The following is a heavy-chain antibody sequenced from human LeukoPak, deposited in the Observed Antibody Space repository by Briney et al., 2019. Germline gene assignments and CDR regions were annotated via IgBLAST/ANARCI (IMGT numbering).Heavy chain of an antibody. CDR3: ARGINYHYYMDV. CDR2: IIPIFGTA. Sequence: GSSVKVSCKASGGTFSSYAISWVRQAPGQGLEWMGGIIPIFGTANYAQSFQGRVTMTTDTSTTTAYMELRSLTSDDTAVYYCARGINYHYYMDVWGKGTTVTVSS. J-gene: IGHJ6*03. D-gene: IGHD3-3*02. V-gene: IGHV1-69*05. CDR1: GGTFSSYA.